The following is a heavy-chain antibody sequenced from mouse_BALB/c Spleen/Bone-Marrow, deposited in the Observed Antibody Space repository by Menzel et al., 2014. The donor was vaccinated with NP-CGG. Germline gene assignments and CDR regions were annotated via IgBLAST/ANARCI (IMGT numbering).Heavy chain of an antibody. J-gene: IGHJ3*01. CDR2: ISYSGST. D-gene: IGHD2-4*01. CDR3: ARREDYDWFAY. Sequence: EVKLMESGPGLVKPSQSLSLTCTVTGYSITSDYAWNWIRQFPGNKLECMGYISYSGSTSYNPSLKSRISITRDTSKNQFFLQLNSVTTEDTATYYCARREDYDWFAYWGQGTLVTVSA. CDR1: GYSITSDYA. V-gene: IGHV3-2*02.